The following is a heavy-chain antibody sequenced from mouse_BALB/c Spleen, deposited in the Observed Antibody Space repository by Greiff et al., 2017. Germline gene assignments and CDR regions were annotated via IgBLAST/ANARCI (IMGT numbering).Heavy chain of an antibody. V-gene: IGHV2-9-2*01. CDR1: GFSLTSYD. CDR2: IWTGGGT. J-gene: IGHJ4*01. CDR3: VRGDPADAMDY. Sequence: QVQLQQSGPGLVAPSQSLSITCTVSGFSLTSYDISWIRQPPGKGLEWLGVIWTGGGTNYNSAFMSRLSISKDNSKSQVFLKMNSLQTDDTAIYYCVRGDPADAMDYWGQGTSVTVSS.